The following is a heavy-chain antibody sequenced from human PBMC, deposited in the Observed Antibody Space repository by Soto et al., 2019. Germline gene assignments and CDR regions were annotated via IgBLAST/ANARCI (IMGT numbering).Heavy chain of an antibody. J-gene: IGHJ4*02. CDR3: AREEYYYGSGSYYFDY. CDR2: ISYDGSNK. CDR1: GFTFSSYA. V-gene: IGHV3-30-3*01. D-gene: IGHD3-10*01. Sequence: GGSLRLSCAASGFTFSSYAMHWVRQAPGKGLEWVAVISYDGSNKYYADSVKGRFTISRDNSKNTLYLQMNSLRAEDTAVYYCAREEYYYGSGSYYFDYWGQGTLVTVSS.